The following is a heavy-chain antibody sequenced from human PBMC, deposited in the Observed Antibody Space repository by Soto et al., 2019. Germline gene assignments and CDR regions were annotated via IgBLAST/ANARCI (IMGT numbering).Heavy chain of an antibody. CDR1: GFTFSGSA. CDR2: IRSKANSYAT. V-gene: IGHV3-73*01. CDR3: TRPGDGYNSDY. D-gene: IGHD1-1*01. Sequence: EVQLVESGGGLVQPGGFLKLSCAASGFTFSGSAMHWVRQASGKGLEWVGRIRSKANSYATAYAASVKGRFTISRDDSKNTAYLQMNSLKTEDTAVYYCTRPGDGYNSDYWGQGTLVTVSS. J-gene: IGHJ4*02.